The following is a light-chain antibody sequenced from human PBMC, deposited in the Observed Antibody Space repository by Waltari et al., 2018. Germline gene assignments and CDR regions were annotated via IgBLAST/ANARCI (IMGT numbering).Light chain of an antibody. Sequence: QSVLTQPPSASGTPGQRVTISCSGSRSNIGSNYVYWYQQLPGTAPKLRIYRNNQRPSGVPDRFSGSKSGTSASLAISGLRSEDEADYYCAVWDDSLSGRVFGGGTKVTVL. CDR3: AVWDDSLSGRV. J-gene: IGLJ3*02. V-gene: IGLV1-47*01. CDR2: RNN. CDR1: RSNIGSNY.